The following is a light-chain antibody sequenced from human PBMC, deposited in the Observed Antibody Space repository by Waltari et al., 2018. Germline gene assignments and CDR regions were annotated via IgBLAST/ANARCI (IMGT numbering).Light chain of an antibody. CDR3: HQYNNYPLT. J-gene: IGKJ4*01. Sequence: DIQMTQSPSTLSASVGDRVTITCRASQRISVWLAWYQQKPGRAPTLLLYKASTLESGVPSRFSGSGSDREFTLTISSLQPDDSATYYCHQYNNYPLTFGGGTKVEV. V-gene: IGKV1-5*03. CDR1: QRISVW. CDR2: KAS.